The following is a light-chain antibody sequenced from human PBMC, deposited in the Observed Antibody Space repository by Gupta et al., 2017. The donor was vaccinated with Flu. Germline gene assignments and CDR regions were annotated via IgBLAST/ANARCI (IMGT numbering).Light chain of an antibody. Sequence: DRTYLPRSANQRVNDNLVWCQQKPAQPPRLLLISPSTRGAGIVPSFSGSGSWTDFTLTISSLEQEDFVVYYCQQRSNRPMYTFGQGTKVEI. CDR1: QRVNDN. CDR3: QQRSNRPMYT. V-gene: IGKV3-11*01. CDR2: SPS. J-gene: IGKJ2*01.